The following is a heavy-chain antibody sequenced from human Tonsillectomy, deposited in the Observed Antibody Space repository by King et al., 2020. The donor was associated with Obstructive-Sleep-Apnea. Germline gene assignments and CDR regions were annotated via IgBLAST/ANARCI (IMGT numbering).Heavy chain of an antibody. CDR2: ILYSGSN. Sequence: QLQESGPGLVKPSETLSLTCTVSGGSISRYYWSWIRQPPGKGLEGIGYILYSGSNNYNPSLKSRVTISVDTSKNQFSLKLSAVTAADTAVYYCARAASSSLDYWGQGTLVTVSS. V-gene: IGHV4-59*01. CDR3: ARAASSSLDY. J-gene: IGHJ4*02. D-gene: IGHD6-6*01. CDR1: GGSISRYY.